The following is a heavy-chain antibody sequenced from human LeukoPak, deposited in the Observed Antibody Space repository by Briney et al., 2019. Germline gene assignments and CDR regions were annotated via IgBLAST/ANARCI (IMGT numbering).Heavy chain of an antibody. CDR3: ARVIGATSMDC. CDR2: IYYSGST. Sequence: SETLSLTCTVSGGSISSGGYYWSWIRQHPGKGLEWIGYIYYSGSTYYNPSLKSRVTISVDTSKNQFSLKLSSVTAADTAVYFCARVIGATSMDCWGQGILVTVSS. CDR1: GGSISSGGYY. J-gene: IGHJ4*02. V-gene: IGHV4-31*03. D-gene: IGHD2-15*01.